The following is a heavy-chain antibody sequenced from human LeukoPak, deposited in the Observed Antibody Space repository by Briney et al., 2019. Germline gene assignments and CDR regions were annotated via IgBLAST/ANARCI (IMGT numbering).Heavy chain of an antibody. CDR2: ISWNSGSI. CDR3: AKALGSGSYNYFDY. Sequence: SLRLSCAASGFTFDDYAMHWVRQAPGKGLEWVSGISWNSGSIGYADSVKGRFTISRDNAKNSLYLQMNSLRAEDTALYYCAKALGSGSYNYFDYWGQGTLVTVSS. J-gene: IGHJ4*02. CDR1: GFTFDDYA. V-gene: IGHV3-9*01. D-gene: IGHD1-26*01.